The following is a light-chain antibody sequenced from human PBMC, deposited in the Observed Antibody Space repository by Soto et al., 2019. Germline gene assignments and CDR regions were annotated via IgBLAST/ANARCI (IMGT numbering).Light chain of an antibody. V-gene: IGKV3-15*01. CDR1: RGISSN. CDR2: DAS. J-gene: IGKJ1*01. Sequence: EIVFTQSPAPLSVSPGERATLSCRASRGISSNLAWYQQKPGQAPRLLIYDASTRATGIPARFSGSGSGTEFTLTISSLQPADSATYYCQQYDSYSWTFGQGTKVDIK. CDR3: QQYDSYSWT.